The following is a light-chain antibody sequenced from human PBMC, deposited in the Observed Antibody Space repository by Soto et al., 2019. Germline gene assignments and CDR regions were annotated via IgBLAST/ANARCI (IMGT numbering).Light chain of an antibody. CDR3: AVWDDSLSGVV. V-gene: IGLV1-47*01. CDR1: SSNIGTNY. J-gene: IGLJ3*02. Sequence: QSVLTQPPSASGTPGQTVTICSSGSSSNIGTNYEFWYQHLPGTAPKLHIYGNNQRPSGVPDRFSGSRSGTSASLAISGLRPEDEADYYCAVWDDSLSGVVFGGGTKLTVL. CDR2: GNN.